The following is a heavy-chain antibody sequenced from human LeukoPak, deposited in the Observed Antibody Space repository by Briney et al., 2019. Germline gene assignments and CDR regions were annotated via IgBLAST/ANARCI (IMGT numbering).Heavy chain of an antibody. V-gene: IGHV3-9*01. CDR2: IDWNSGAI. CDR1: GFSFDDYG. CDR3: ARCLYYYDTSGYYQYYFDY. D-gene: IGHD3-22*01. J-gene: IGHJ4*02. Sequence: SLRLSCAASGFSFDDYGIHWVRQAPGKGLEWVAGIDWNSGAIGYEDSVKGRFIISRDNAKNSLYLQMNSLRAEDTAVYYCARCLYYYDTSGYYQYYFDYWGQGTLVTVSS.